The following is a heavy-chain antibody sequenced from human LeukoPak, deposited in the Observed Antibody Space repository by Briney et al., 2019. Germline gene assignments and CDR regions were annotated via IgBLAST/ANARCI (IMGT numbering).Heavy chain of an antibody. CDR1: GNYW. V-gene: IGHV3-23*01. CDR2: ITGSGGNT. J-gene: IGHJ6*02. CDR3: AKAASSSWPSYYYGMDV. Sequence: HPGGSLRLSCAASGNYWMHWVRQAPGKGLEWVSVITGSGGNTYYADSVKGRFTISKDNSKNTVYLQMSSLRVDDTAVYYCAKAASSSWPSYYYGMDVWGQGTTVTVSS. D-gene: IGHD6-13*01.